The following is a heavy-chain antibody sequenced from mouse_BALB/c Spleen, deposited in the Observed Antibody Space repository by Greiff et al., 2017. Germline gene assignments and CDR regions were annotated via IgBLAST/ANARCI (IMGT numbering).Heavy chain of an antibody. CDR2: ISSGGST. J-gene: IGHJ1*01. CDR1: GFTFSSYA. CDR3: ARGNDGYHWYFDV. V-gene: IGHV5-6-5*01. Sequence: DVHLVESGGGLVKPGGSLKLSCAASGFTFSSYAMSWVRQTPEKRLEWVASISSGGSTYYPDSVKGRFTISRDNARNILYLQMSSLRSEDTAMYYCARGNDGYHWYFDVWGAGTTVTVSS. D-gene: IGHD2-3*01.